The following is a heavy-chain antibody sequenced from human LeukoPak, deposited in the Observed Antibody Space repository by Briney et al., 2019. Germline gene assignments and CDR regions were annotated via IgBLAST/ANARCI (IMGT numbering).Heavy chain of an antibody. V-gene: IGHV4-38-2*02. CDR2: IYHSGST. J-gene: IGHJ6*03. D-gene: IGHD3-3*01. Sequence: SETLCLSCTVSGYSISSGYYWGWIRQPPGKGLEWTVSIYHSGSTYYKPSLKGRFTISVDTSKNHLYLQLRSLSAEDTALYYCARCDCWSGYLPGDAKKYYYYYYYMDVWGKGTTVTVSS. CDR1: GYSISSGYY. CDR3: ARCDCWSGYLPGDAKKYYYYYYYMDV.